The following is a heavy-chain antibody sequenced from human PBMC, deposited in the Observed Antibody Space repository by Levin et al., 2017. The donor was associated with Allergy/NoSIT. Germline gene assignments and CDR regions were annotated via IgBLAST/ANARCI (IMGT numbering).Heavy chain of an antibody. CDR3: ARQSGYSTSFDFKF. V-gene: IGHV4-39*01. D-gene: IGHD6-13*01. Sequence: SETLSLTCTVSGGSITSSSYYWGWIRQPPGKGLEWIGSLEWITTIHSTGRPSYNPSLKSRVTISIDTSKNQFSLQLNSVTAADTAIYYCARQSGYSTSFDFKFWGQGTLVTVSS. J-gene: IGHJ4*02. CDR2: IHSTGRP. CDR1: GGSITSSSYY.